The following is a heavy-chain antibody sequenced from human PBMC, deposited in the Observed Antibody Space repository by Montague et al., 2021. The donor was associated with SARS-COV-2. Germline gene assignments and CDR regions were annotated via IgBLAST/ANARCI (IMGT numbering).Heavy chain of an antibody. D-gene: IGHD3-10*01. J-gene: IGHJ6*02. CDR2: IYTSGTT. Sequence: SETLSLTCTVSGGSISDYSWSWIRQPPGKGLEWIGYIYTSGTTNYNPSLKSRVTISVDTSKNYFSLKLSSVTAADTAVYYCATYGLGIYTYYGVDVWGQGTTVTVSS. CDR1: GGSISDYS. V-gene: IGHV4-59*01. CDR3: ATYGLGIYTYYGVDV.